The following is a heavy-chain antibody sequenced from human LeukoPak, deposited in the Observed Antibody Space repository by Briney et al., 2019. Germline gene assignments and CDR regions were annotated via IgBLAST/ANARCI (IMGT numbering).Heavy chain of an antibody. J-gene: IGHJ4*02. CDR2: IYYSGST. CDR1: GGSISRGDYY. Sequence: SETLSLTCTVSGGSISRGDYYWRWIRQPPGRGLEWIGYIYYSGSTYYNPSLKSRVIISVDTSKNQFSLKMSSVTAADTGVYYCASITYGSGSYYVFDYWGQGSLVTVSS. CDR3: ASITYGSGSYYVFDY. D-gene: IGHD3-10*01. V-gene: IGHV4-30-4*01.